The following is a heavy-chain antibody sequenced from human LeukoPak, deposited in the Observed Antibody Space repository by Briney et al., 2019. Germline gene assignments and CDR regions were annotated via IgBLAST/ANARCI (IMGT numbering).Heavy chain of an antibody. Sequence: SETLSLTCTVSGGSISSGDYYWSWIRQPPGKGLEWIGYIYYSGSTYYNPSLKSRVTISVDTSKNQSSLKLSSVTAADTAVYYCARSLDDSSGYYSEYWGQGTLVTVSS. V-gene: IGHV4-30-4*01. CDR1: GGSISSGDYY. J-gene: IGHJ4*02. D-gene: IGHD3-22*01. CDR3: ARSLDDSSGYYSEY. CDR2: IYYSGST.